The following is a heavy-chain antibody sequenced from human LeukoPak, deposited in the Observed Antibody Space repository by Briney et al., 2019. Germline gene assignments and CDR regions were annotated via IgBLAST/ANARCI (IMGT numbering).Heavy chain of an antibody. Sequence: GGSLRLSCAASGFTFSNYAMSWVRQAPGKGLEWVSGISGSGGSTYYADSVKGRFTISRDNSKNTLYLQMNSLRAEDTAVYYCAKDLDSSGWLFDYWGQGTLVTVSS. J-gene: IGHJ4*02. CDR2: ISGSGGST. D-gene: IGHD6-19*01. V-gene: IGHV3-23*01. CDR1: GFTFSNYA. CDR3: AKDLDSSGWLFDY.